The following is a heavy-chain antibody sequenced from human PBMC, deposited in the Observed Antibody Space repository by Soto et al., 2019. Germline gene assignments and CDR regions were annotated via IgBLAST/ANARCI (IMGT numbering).Heavy chain of an antibody. CDR3: AKGRYDFWSPYYFDS. Sequence: PGGSLRLSCVGTGLNFDDFAMHWVRQAPGKGLEWVSGITWNSRVLAYADSVKGRFTISRDNARNSLYLQMDSLRDEDTASYYCAKGRYDFWSPYYFDSWGQGTLVTVSS. D-gene: IGHD3-3*01. V-gene: IGHV3-9*01. CDR1: GLNFDDFA. CDR2: ITWNSRVL. J-gene: IGHJ4*02.